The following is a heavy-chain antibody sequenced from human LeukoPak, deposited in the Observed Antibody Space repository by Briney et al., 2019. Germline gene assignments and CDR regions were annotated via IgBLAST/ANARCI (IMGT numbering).Heavy chain of an antibody. J-gene: IGHJ4*02. V-gene: IGHV3-23*01. Sequence: PGGSLRLSCAASGFTFSSYAMSWVRQAPGKGLEWVSAISGSGGSTYYADSVKGRFTISRDNSKNTLYLQMNSLRAEDTAVYYCAKASYCSGGSCYSMDYWGQGTLVTVSS. CDR3: AKASYCSGGSCYSMDY. CDR1: GFTFSSYA. D-gene: IGHD2-15*01. CDR2: ISGSGGST.